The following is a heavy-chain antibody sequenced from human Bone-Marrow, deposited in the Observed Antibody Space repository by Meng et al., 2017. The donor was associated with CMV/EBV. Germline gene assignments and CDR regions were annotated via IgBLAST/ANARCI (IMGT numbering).Heavy chain of an antibody. Sequence: GESLKISCAASGFTFDDYAMHWVRQAPGKGLEWVSLISWDGGSTYYADSVKGRFTISRDNSNNSLYLQMNSLRAEDTALYYCAKDRREGYNYGNPDYWGQGTLVTVSS. V-gene: IGHV3-43D*03. CDR3: AKDRREGYNYGNPDY. J-gene: IGHJ4*02. CDR2: ISWDGGST. CDR1: GFTFDDYA. D-gene: IGHD5-24*01.